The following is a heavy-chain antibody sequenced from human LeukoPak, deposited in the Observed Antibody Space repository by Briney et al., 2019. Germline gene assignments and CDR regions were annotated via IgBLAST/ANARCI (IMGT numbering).Heavy chain of an antibody. CDR2: ISDSGGST. V-gene: IGHV3-23*01. CDR1: GITLSNYG. D-gene: IGHD3-22*01. J-gene: IGHJ4*02. Sequence: PGGSLRLSCAVSGITLSNYGMSWVRQAPGKGLEWVAGISDSGGSTNYADSVKGRFTISRDNPKSTLYLQMNSLRAEDTAVYFCAKRGVVIRVILVGFHKEAYYFDSWGQGALVTASS. CDR3: AKRGVVIRVILVGFHKEAYYFDS.